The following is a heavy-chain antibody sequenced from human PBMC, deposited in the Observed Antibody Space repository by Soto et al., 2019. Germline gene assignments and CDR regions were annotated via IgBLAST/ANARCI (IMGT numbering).Heavy chain of an antibody. CDR3: ARNRRCYGMDV. V-gene: IGHV1-18*01. Sequence: ASVKVSCKASGCTFTSYGISWVRQAPGQGLEWMGWISAYNGNTNYAQKLQGRVTMTTDKSKSRAYMELRSLRSDDTAVYYCARNRRCYGMDVGRQRTTDTVAS. J-gene: IGHJ6*02. CDR1: GCTFTSYG. CDR2: ISAYNGNT. D-gene: IGHD3-16*02.